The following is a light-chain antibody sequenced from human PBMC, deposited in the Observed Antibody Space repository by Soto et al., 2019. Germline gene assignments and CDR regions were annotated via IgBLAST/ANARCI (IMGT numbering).Light chain of an antibody. V-gene: IGLV2-8*01. CDR2: EVS. Sequence: QSVLTQPPSASGSPGQSVTISCTGTSSDVGGYNYVSWYQQHPGKAPKLMIYEVSKRPSGVPDRFSGSKSGNTAALTVSGLQPEDEADYYCSSYAGSNKPVFGTGTKLPVL. J-gene: IGLJ1*01. CDR3: SSYAGSNKPV. CDR1: SSDVGGYNY.